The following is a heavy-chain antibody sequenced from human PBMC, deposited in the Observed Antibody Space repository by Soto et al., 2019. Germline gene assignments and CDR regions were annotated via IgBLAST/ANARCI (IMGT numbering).Heavy chain of an antibody. V-gene: IGHV3-9*01. CDR2: ISWNSGSI. D-gene: IGHD3-9*01. Sequence: EVDLVESGGGLAQPGRSLRLSCVASGFTFDDHGMHWVRQIPGRGPEWVSGISWNSGSIGYAESETGRFTIFRDNAKNSLYLEMNSLRQEDTALYYCVRDTSSGWHLKDHWGQGVQVSVS. CDR1: GFTFDDHG. J-gene: IGHJ4*02. CDR3: VRDTSSGWHLKDH.